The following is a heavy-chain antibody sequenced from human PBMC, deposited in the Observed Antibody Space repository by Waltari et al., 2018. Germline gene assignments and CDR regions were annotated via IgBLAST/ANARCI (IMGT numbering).Heavy chain of an antibody. D-gene: IGHD3-16*02. CDR1: GFSFIGYV. V-gene: IGHV3-23*01. J-gene: IGHJ4*02. CDR2: ISGSVAPP. Sequence: EAQLLESAGGLVQPGGALKLACAASGFSFIGYVLSWVRQAPGEGLELVATISGSVAPPSYADSVKGRFTIVRDNSKDTLYLQMNSLGVDDSAVYYCAKGSRGYTNYFFDYWGQGALVTVSS. CDR3: AKGSRGYTNYFFDY.